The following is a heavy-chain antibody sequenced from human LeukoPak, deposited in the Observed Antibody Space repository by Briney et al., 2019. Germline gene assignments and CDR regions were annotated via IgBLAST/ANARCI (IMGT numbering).Heavy chain of an antibody. CDR2: ISYDGSNK. V-gene: IGHV3-30*04. J-gene: IGHJ4*02. D-gene: IGHD3-22*01. CDR3: ARDRGNYYDSSDFYSPLDY. CDR1: GLTFSSYE. Sequence: QSGGSLRLSCAASGLTFSSYETNWVRQAPGKGLEWVAVISYDGSNKYYADSVKGRFTISRDNSKNTLYLQMNSLRAEGTAVYYCARDRGNYYDSSDFYSPLDYWGQGTLVTVSS.